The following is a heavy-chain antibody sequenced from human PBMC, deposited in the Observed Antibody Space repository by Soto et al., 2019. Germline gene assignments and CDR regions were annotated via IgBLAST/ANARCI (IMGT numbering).Heavy chain of an antibody. D-gene: IGHD4-4*01. J-gene: IGHJ5*02. Sequence: EVQLLESGGGWVQPGGSLRLSCAASGFTFSNYAMSWVRQAPGKGLEWVSGISDGGGSTVYADSVKGRFTISRDKAKNTKYLQMRSLIADDTAVDSCVKEGTTSTYNGFDPWGQRTLVTVSS. V-gene: IGHV3-23*01. CDR2: ISDGGGST. CDR3: VKEGTTSTYNGFDP. CDR1: GFTFSNYA.